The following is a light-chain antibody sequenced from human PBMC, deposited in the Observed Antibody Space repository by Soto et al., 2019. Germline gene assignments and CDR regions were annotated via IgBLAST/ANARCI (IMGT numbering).Light chain of an antibody. Sequence: DIQMTQSPSSVSASVGDRVTITCRASQDISYWLNWYQQKPGKAPNLLIFTTSNLQSGVPSRFSGSGSGTDFTLTISSLQPEDFATYYCQQAKNFPLTFGGGTRVEMK. CDR2: TTS. J-gene: IGKJ4*01. CDR3: QQAKNFPLT. V-gene: IGKV1-12*01. CDR1: QDISYW.